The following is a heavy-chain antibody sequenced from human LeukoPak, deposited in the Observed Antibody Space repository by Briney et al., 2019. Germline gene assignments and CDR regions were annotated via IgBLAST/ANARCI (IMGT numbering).Heavy chain of an antibody. CDR3: ARGYYDSSGYLLFDF. J-gene: IGHJ4*02. V-gene: IGHV4-59*01. D-gene: IGHD3-22*01. CDR1: GGSIGSYY. CDR2: IYYTGST. Sequence: SETLSLTCTVPGGSIGSYYWSWIRQPPGKGLEWIGFIYYTGSTNCNPSLKSRVTISVDTSKNQFSLKLSSVTAADTAVYYCARGYYDSSGYLLFDFWGQGTLVTVSS.